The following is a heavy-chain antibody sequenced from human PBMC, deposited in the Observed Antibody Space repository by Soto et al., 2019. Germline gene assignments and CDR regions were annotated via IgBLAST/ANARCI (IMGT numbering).Heavy chain of an antibody. Sequence: SETLSLTCTVSGGSISSSSYYWGWIRQSPGTGLEWIGSIYYSGNTYYNPSLKSRVTISVDTSKKQFSLKLSSVTAADTAVYYCARKYYGSGSEFDSWGQGTLVTVSS. V-gene: IGHV4-39*01. CDR3: ARKYYGSGSEFDS. CDR1: GGSISSSSYY. CDR2: IYYSGNT. D-gene: IGHD3-10*01. J-gene: IGHJ5*01.